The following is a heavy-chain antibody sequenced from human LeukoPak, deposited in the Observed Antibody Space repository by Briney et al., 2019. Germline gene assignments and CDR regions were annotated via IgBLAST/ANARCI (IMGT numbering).Heavy chain of an antibody. CDR2: IWYDGSNK. V-gene: IGHV3-33*01. J-gene: IGHJ4*02. CDR1: GFTFSSYG. CDR3: ASLVGWNDGALWVNFDY. Sequence: SGGSLRLSCAASGFTFSSYGMHWVRQAPGKGLEWVAVIWYDGSNKYYADSVKGRFTISRDDSKNTLYLQMNSLRAEDAAVYYCASLVGWNDGALWVNFDYWGQGTLVTVSS. D-gene: IGHD1-1*01.